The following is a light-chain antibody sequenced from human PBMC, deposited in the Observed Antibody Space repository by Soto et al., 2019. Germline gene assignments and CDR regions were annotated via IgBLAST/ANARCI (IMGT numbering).Light chain of an antibody. Sequence: QSVLTQPASASGTPGQWITISCSGTSTDIGGNNYVSCQQQPAGKPPQLMVYDDSNRPSGVSNCCAASNSGNTASLTISGLQAEDEADYCCSSYTSSSSLEVFGGGTKRTVL. CDR1: STDIGGNNY. J-gene: IGLJ2*01. V-gene: IGLV2-14*01. CDR2: DDS. CDR3: SSYTSSSSLEV.